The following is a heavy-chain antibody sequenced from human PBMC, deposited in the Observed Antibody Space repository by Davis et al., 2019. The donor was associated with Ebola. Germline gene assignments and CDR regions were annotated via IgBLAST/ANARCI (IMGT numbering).Heavy chain of an antibody. CDR1: GFTFSNAW. D-gene: IGHD2-15*01. CDR3: TTGPIVVVVVAATQPFDY. V-gene: IGHV3-15*01. Sequence: PGGSLRLSCAASGFTFSNAWMSWVRQAPGKGLEWVGRITSETDGETTDYAAPVKGRFTISRDDSKNTLYLQMNSLKTEDTAVYYCTTGPIVVVVVAATQPFDYRGQGTLVTVSS. J-gene: IGHJ4*02. CDR2: ITSETDGETT.